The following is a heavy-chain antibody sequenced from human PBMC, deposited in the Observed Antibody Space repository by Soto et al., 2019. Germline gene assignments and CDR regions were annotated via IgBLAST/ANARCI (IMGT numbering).Heavy chain of an antibody. Sequence: EVQLVESGGALVQPGRSLRLSCVASGFNFDDHVMHWVRQVPGKGLEWVGHISWNGYSIGYGGSVRGRFIISRDNAKNNLYLQMNSLRPEDTALYYCARSWSGSTSGRVDVWGQGTTVTVSS. CDR1: GFNFDDHV. V-gene: IGHV3-9*01. CDR2: ISWNGYSI. J-gene: IGHJ6*02. CDR3: ARSWSGSTSGRVDV. D-gene: IGHD3-3*01.